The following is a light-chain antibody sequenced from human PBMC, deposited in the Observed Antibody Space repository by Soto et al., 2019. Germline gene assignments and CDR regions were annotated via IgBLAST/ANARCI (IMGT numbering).Light chain of an antibody. CDR1: QDISRY. CDR3: QRLSYYPYT. J-gene: IGKJ2*01. V-gene: IGKV1-9*01. Sequence: DIQLTQSPSFLSASVGDRITITCRASQDISRYLVWYQQKPGKAPKLLIYGASTLQSGVPSRFSGSGSGREFTLTISTLQPEDFATYYCQRLSYYPYTFGQGTKLEIK. CDR2: GAS.